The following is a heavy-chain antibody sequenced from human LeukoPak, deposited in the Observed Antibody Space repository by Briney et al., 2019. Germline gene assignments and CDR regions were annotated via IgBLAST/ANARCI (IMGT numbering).Heavy chain of an antibody. CDR2: IYYSGST. Sequence: SETLSFTCTVSGGSISSYYWSWIRQPPGKGLEWIGYIYYSGSTNYNPSLKSRVTISVDTSKNQFSLKLSSVTAADTAVYYCARESSRYPYYFDYWGQGTLVTVSS. J-gene: IGHJ4*02. CDR3: ARESSRYPYYFDY. D-gene: IGHD3-22*01. V-gene: IGHV4-59*01. CDR1: GGSISSYY.